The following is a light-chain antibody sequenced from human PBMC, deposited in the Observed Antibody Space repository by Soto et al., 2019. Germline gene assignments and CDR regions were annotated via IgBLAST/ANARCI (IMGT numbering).Light chain of an antibody. V-gene: IGLV2-11*01. J-gene: IGLJ3*02. CDR1: RSDVGGYNY. CDR2: DVT. Sequence: QSALTQPRSVSGSPGQSVTISCTGTRSDVGGYNYVSWFQQHPDKAPKLMIYDVTKRPSGVPDRFSGSKSGNTASLTISGLQAEDEADYYCASWDDSLGGPVFGGGTQLTVL. CDR3: ASWDDSLGGPV.